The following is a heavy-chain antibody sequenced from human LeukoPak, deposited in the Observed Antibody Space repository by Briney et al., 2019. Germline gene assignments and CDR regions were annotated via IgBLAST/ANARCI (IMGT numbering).Heavy chain of an antibody. CDR2: IYPGDSDT. CDR3: ARPIPDYYDSGGYDY. Sequence: GESLKISCKGSGYSFTTYWIGWVRQVPGKGLEWMGIIYPGDSDTRYSPSFQGQVTISADKSISTAYLQWSSLKASDTAMYYCARPIPDYYDSGGYDYWGQGTLVTVSS. V-gene: IGHV5-51*01. CDR1: GYSFTTYW. D-gene: IGHD3-22*01. J-gene: IGHJ4*02.